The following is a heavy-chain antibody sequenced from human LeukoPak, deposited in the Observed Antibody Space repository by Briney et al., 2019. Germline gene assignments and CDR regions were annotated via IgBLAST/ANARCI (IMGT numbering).Heavy chain of an antibody. CDR2: IYYSGGT. CDR1: GGFITSSFY. J-gene: IGHJ3*02. D-gene: IGHD2-15*01. Sequence: SETLSLTCTVSGGFITSSFYWSWIRQSPGKGLEWIGYIYYSGGTNYNPSLKSRVTISVDTSKNQFSLKLSSVTAADTAVYYCARADCSGGSCLDAFDIWGQGTMVTVSS. V-gene: IGHV4-59*01. CDR3: ARADCSGGSCLDAFDI.